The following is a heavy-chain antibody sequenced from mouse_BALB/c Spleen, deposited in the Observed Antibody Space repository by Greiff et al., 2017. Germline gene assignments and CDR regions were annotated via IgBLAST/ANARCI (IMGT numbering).Heavy chain of an antibody. Sequence: EVKLQESGPGLVKPSQSLSLTCTVTGYSITSDYAWNWIRQFPGNKLEWMGYISYSGSTSYNPSLKSRISITRDTSKNQFFLQLNSVTTEDTATYYCARDYYYGSSHWYFDVWGAGTTVTVSS. CDR3: ARDYYYGSSHWYFDV. D-gene: IGHD1-1*01. CDR2: ISYSGST. CDR1: GYSITSDYA. V-gene: IGHV3-2*02. J-gene: IGHJ1*01.